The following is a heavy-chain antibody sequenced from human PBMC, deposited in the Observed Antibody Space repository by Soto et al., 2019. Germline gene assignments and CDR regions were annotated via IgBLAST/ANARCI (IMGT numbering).Heavy chain of an antibody. D-gene: IGHD1-26*01. J-gene: IGHJ4*02. CDR1: GFTFSNYG. CDR2: IWYDGSNK. CDR3: ARDGAN. Sequence: QVQLVESGGGVVQPGGSLRLSCAASGFTFSNYGMHWVRQAPGKGLEWVAVIWYDGSNKYYADSVKGRFTISRDNTKNTLYLQMNSQGAEDTAVYYCARDGANWGQGTLVTVSS. V-gene: IGHV3-33*01.